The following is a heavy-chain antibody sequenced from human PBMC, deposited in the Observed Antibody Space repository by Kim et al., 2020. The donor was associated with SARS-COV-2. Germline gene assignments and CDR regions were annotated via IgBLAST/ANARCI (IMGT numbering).Heavy chain of an antibody. J-gene: IGHJ5*02. D-gene: IGHD3-10*01. V-gene: IGHV1-3*01. CDR3: AREGAGSYNWLDP. Sequence: RYSRNFKGRLTITKDTSGPTANMELSSLTSKDTAVYFCAREGAGSYNWLDPWGQGTLVTVSS.